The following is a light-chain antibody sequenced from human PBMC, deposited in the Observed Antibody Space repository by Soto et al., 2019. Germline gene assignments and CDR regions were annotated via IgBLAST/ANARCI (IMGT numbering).Light chain of an antibody. J-gene: IGKJ2*01. CDR2: AAS. CDR1: RSISTY. V-gene: IGKV1-39*01. Sequence: DIQMTQFPSSLSASVGDRVTITCRASRSISTYLNWYQQKPGKAPNLLIYAASSLQSGVTSRFSGSGSATDFTLTISSLQPEDFAIYYCQQTYTSPYTFGQGTKVEIK. CDR3: QQTYTSPYT.